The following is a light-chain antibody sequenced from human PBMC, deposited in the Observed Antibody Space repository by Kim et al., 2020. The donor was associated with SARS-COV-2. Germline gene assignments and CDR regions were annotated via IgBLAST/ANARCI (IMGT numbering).Light chain of an antibody. CDR1: DIGSKN. CDR3: QVWDSSNVV. V-gene: IGLV3-9*01. J-gene: IGLJ2*01. Sequence: SLALRQQARSTCGGNDIGSKNVHMYQQKPGQAPVLVIYRDSNRPSGIPERFSGSNSGNTATLTISRAQAGDEADYYCQVWDSSNVVFGGGTQLTVL. CDR2: RDS.